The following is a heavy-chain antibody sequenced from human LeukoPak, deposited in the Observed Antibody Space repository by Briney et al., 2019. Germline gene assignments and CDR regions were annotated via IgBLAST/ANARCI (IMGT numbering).Heavy chain of an antibody. J-gene: IGHJ4*02. V-gene: IGHV3-30*18. CDR2: ISSDGSNR. D-gene: IGHD5-18*01. CDR1: KXTFSNYG. Sequence: GRSLRLSCAASKXTFSNYGMHWVRQAPGKGLEWVAVISSDGSNRYYADSVKGRFTISRDNSKNTLYLQMNTLRAGDTAVYSCAKNGRGYSSDYFDYWGQGTLVTVSS. CDR3: AKNGRGYSSDYFDY.